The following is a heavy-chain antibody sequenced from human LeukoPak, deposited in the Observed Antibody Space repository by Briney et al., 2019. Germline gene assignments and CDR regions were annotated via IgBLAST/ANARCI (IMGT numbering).Heavy chain of an antibody. Sequence: GRSLRLSCAASGFTFSNYALHWVRQAPGEGLEWVAVISYDGSNKYYADSVKGRFSISRDNSKNTVYLQMNSLRAEDTAVYYCAKDGRLGAFDIWGQGTMVTVS. CDR3: AKDGRLGAFDI. J-gene: IGHJ3*02. CDR2: ISYDGSNK. V-gene: IGHV3-30-3*01. CDR1: GFTFSNYA. D-gene: IGHD6-19*01.